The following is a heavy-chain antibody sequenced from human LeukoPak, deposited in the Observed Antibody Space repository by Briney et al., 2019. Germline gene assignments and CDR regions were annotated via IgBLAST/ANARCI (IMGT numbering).Heavy chain of an antibody. D-gene: IGHD3-3*01. Sequence: WASVKVSCKASGYTFTSYDINWVRQATGQGLEWTGWMNPNSGNTGYAQKFQGRVTMTRNTSISTAYMELSSLRSEDTAVYYCARGRMTYYDFWSGYYRNYYGMDVWGQGTTVTVSS. CDR2: MNPNSGNT. J-gene: IGHJ6*02. CDR3: ARGRMTYYDFWSGYYRNYYGMDV. V-gene: IGHV1-8*01. CDR1: GYTFTSYD.